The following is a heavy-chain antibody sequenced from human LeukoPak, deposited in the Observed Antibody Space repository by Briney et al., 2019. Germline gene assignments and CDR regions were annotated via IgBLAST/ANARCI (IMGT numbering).Heavy chain of an antibody. V-gene: IGHV4-31*03. CDR2: IYYSRST. CDR3: ARGNDSWSGYSYYYYYYGMDV. CDR1: GGSISSGGYY. Sequence: SETLSLTCTVSGGSISSGGYYWSWIRQHPGKGLERIGYIYYSRSTYYNPSLKSRVTISVDTSKNQFSLKLSSVTAADTAVYYCARGNDSWSGYSYYYYYYGMDVWGQGTTVTVSS. D-gene: IGHD3-3*01. J-gene: IGHJ6*02.